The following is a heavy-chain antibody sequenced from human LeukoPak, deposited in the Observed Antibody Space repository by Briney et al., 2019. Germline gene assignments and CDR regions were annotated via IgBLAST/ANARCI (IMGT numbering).Heavy chain of an antibody. Sequence: PSGTLSLTCTVSGGSISSYYWSWIRQPPGKGLEWIGYIYYSGSTNYNPSLKSRVTISVDTSKNQFSLKLSSVTAADTAVYYCARAVYSGYDPQSYYFDYWGQGTLVTVSS. CDR2: IYYSGST. J-gene: IGHJ4*02. CDR3: ARAVYSGYDPQSYYFDY. V-gene: IGHV4-59*01. CDR1: GGSISSYY. D-gene: IGHD5-12*01.